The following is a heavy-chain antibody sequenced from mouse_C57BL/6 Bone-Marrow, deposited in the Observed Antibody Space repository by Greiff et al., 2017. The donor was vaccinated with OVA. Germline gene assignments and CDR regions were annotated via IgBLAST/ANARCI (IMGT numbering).Heavy chain of an antibody. D-gene: IGHD4-1*01. V-gene: IGHV14-3*01. CDR2: IDPANGNT. CDR3: ARGVGRGRLGWFAY. J-gene: IGHJ3*01. CDR1: GFNIKNTY. Sequence: EVKLVESVAELVRPGASVKLSCTASGFNIKNTYMHWVKQRPEQGLEWIGRIDPANGNTKYAPKFQGKATITADTSSNTAYLQLSSLTSEDTAIYYCARGVGRGRLGWFAYWGQGTLVTVSA.